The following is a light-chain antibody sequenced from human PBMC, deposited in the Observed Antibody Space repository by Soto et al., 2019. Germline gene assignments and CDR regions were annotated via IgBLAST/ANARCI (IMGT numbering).Light chain of an antibody. J-gene: IGKJ3*01. CDR2: GTS. Sequence: ENVLTQSPGTLSLSPGDRATLSCRASQRVSSIHLAWYQQKPGQAPRLLIYGTSVRATGIPDRFRGSGSGTDFTLTIGRMESEDFAVYYCQQYGGSTQFTFGPGTKVEI. V-gene: IGKV3-20*01. CDR1: QRVSSIH. CDR3: QQYGGSTQFT.